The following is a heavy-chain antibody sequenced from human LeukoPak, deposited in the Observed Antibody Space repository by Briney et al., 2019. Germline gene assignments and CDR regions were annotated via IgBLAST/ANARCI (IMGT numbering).Heavy chain of an antibody. CDR1: GFTFSSYA. Sequence: GGSLRLSCAASGFTFSSYAMHWVRQAPGKGLEWVAVISYDGSNKYYGDSVEGRFAISRDNSKNTLYLQMNSLRAEDTAVYYCARSTSSEYDIYHFDYWGQGTLVTVSS. D-gene: IGHD3-9*01. V-gene: IGHV3-30*09. CDR3: ARSTSSEYDIYHFDY. CDR2: ISYDGSNK. J-gene: IGHJ4*02.